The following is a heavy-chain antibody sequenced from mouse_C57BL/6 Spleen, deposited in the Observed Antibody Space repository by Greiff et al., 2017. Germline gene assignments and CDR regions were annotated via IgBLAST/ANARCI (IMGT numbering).Heavy chain of an antibody. J-gene: IGHJ1*03. CDR1: GYTFTSYW. D-gene: IGHD1-1*01. Sequence: QVQLQQSGAGLAKPGASVKLSCKASGYTFTSYWMHWVTQAPGQGLEWIGYISPSSGYTKYNQKFKDKDALTADKSSSTAYMQLSSLTYEDSAVYYCARGVTTVVATCYFEGWGTGTTFTVSS. V-gene: IGHV1-7*01. CDR2: ISPSSGYT. CDR3: ARGVTTVVATCYFEG.